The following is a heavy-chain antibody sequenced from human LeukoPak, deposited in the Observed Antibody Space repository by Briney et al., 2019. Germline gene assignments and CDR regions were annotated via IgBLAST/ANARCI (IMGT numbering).Heavy chain of an antibody. D-gene: IGHD5-18*01. Sequence: ASVKVSCKASGYTFINYVISWVRQAPGQGLEWMGWISAYNGNTNYAQNLQGRVTMTTDTSTSTAYMELSSLRSDDTAVYYCARDLQLGGGYSYGFVAFDIWGQGTMVTVSS. J-gene: IGHJ3*02. CDR1: GYTFINYV. V-gene: IGHV1-18*01. CDR3: ARDLQLGGGYSYGFVAFDI. CDR2: ISAYNGNT.